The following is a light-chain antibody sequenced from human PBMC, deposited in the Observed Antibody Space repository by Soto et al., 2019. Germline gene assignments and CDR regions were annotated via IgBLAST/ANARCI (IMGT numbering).Light chain of an antibody. Sequence: VMTQSPATLSLSPGERAPLSCRAAQSVGTRLAWYPHKTGQAPRLLISGASSRATGIPDRFTGSGSETSFTLTISRLEPEDFALYYCQHYQSGHPITFGQGTRLEIK. V-gene: IGKV3-20*01. CDR3: QHYQSGHPIT. CDR2: GAS. J-gene: IGKJ5*01. CDR1: QSVGTR.